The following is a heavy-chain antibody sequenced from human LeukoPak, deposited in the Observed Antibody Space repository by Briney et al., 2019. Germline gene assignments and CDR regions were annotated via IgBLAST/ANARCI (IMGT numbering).Heavy chain of an antibody. CDR3: ARDQRGRYSSGWYRY. D-gene: IGHD6-19*01. Sequence: ASVKVSCKASGYTCTSYGISWVRQAPGQGLEWMGWISAYNGNTNYAQKLQGRVTMTTDTSTSTAYMELRSLRSDDTAVYYCARDQRGRYSSGWYRYWGQGTLVTVSS. J-gene: IGHJ4*02. CDR1: GYTCTSYG. CDR2: ISAYNGNT. V-gene: IGHV1-18*04.